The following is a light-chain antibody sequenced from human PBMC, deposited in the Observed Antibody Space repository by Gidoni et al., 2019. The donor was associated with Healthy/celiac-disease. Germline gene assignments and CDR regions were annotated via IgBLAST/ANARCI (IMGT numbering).Light chain of an antibody. J-gene: IGKJ4*01. CDR2: GAS. Sequence: EIVLTQSPGTLSVSPGERATLSCSASQSVSSSYLAWYQQKPGQSPRLLIYGASSRATGIPDMFSGSGSGTDFTLTISRLDPEDFAVVYCQQYGSSPLTFXGXTKVEIK. CDR1: QSVSSSY. CDR3: QQYGSSPLT. V-gene: IGKV3-20*01.